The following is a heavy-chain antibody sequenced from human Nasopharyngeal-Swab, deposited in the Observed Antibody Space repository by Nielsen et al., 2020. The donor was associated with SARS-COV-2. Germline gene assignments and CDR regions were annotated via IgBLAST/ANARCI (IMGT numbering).Heavy chain of an antibody. Sequence: SETLSLTCTVSGGSISSYYWSWIRQPPGKGLEWIGYIYYSGSTNYNASLKSRVTISVDTSKNQFSLKLSSVTAADTAVYYCARDSGSFNDAFDIWGQGTMVTVSS. CDR1: GGSISSYY. J-gene: IGHJ3*02. V-gene: IGHV4-59*01. D-gene: IGHD1-26*01. CDR2: IYYSGST. CDR3: ARDSGSFNDAFDI.